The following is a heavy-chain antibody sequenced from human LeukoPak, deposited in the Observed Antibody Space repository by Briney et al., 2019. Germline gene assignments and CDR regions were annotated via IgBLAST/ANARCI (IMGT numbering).Heavy chain of an antibody. J-gene: IGHJ4*02. V-gene: IGHV3-66*01. CDR1: GFSVSSNY. Sequence: GGSLILTCAASGFSVSSNYMSWVRQAPGKGLEWVSVLYSSGGTYYADSVKGRFIISRDNSENTLDLQMNSLRAEDTAVYYCAAKGNGYTGIYVFAHWGQGTPVTVSS. CDR2: LYSSGGT. D-gene: IGHD1-26*01. CDR3: AAKGNGYTGIYVFAH.